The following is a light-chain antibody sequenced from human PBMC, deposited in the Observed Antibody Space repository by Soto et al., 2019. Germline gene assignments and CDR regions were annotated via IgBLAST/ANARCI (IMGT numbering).Light chain of an antibody. Sequence: EIVLTQSPATLSLSPGDRATLSCRASQSVDAYLAWYQQRPGQAPRLLMFDASNRATGTPTRFSGRGSGTDFTLNISSLEPEDFAVYYCQQRSTWSPTFGQGSKVEIK. CDR2: DAS. V-gene: IGKV3-11*01. J-gene: IGKJ1*01. CDR3: QQRSTWSPT. CDR1: QSVDAY.